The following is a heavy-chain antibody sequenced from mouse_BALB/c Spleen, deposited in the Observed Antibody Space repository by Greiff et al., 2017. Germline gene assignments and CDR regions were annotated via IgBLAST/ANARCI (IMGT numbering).Heavy chain of an antibody. V-gene: IGHV2-9*02. J-gene: IGHJ4*01. CDR1: GFSLTSYG. CDR3: ARFPHMITRAMDY. Sequence: VKVVESGPGLVAPSQSLSITCTVSGFSLTSYGVHWVRQPPGKGLEWLGVIWAGGSTNYNSALMSRLSISKDNSKSQVFLKMNSLQTDDTAMYYCARFPHMITRAMDYWGQGTSVTVSS. D-gene: IGHD2-4*01. CDR2: IWAGGST.